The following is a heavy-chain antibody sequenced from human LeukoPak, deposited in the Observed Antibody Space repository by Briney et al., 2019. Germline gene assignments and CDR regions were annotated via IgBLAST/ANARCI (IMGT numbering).Heavy chain of an antibody. D-gene: IGHD2-2*01. V-gene: IGHV4-59*08. J-gene: IGHJ5*01. CDR1: GGSLSSYY. CDR3: ASSPRLTTSWFLFDS. Sequence: SETLSLTCTVSGGSLSSYYWTWIRQPPGKGLEWIGYVYYSGSTNYNPSLKTRLHLSVDTSKNRFSLKLSSVTAADTAVYYCASSPRLTTSWFLFDSWGHGTLVTVSS. CDR2: VYYSGST.